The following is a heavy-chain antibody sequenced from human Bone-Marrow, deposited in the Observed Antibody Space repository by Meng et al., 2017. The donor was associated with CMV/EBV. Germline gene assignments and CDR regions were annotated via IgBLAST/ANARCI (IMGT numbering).Heavy chain of an antibody. D-gene: IGHD5-24*01. Sequence: SVKVSCKASGGTFSNNAISWVRQAPGQGLEWMGEIIPILRIANYAQKFQGRVTITADESTTTAYMELSSLRSEDTAVYYCARLEMKIPPRTKIFWIDPWGQGTLVTVSS. V-gene: IGHV1-69*10. CDR1: GGTFSNNA. CDR2: IIPILRIA. J-gene: IGHJ5*02. CDR3: ARLEMKIPPRTKIFWIDP.